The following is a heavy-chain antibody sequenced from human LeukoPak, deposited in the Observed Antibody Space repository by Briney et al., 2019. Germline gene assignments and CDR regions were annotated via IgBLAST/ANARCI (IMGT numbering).Heavy chain of an antibody. CDR3: ARADYGGNEGDGYFDY. J-gene: IGHJ4*02. V-gene: IGHV4-61*10. CDR1: GGSISSGSYY. Sequence: PSETLSLTCTVSGGSISSGSYYWNWIRQPAGKGLEWIGYIYYSGSTYYNPSLKSRVTISIDTSKNHFSLKLSSVTAADTAVYYCARADYGGNEGDGYFDYWGQGTLVTVSS. CDR2: IYYSGST. D-gene: IGHD4-23*01.